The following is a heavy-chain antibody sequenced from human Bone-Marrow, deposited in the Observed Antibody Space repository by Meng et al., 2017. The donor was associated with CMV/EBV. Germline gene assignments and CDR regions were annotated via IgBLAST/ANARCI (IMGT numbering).Heavy chain of an antibody. CDR3: ARWVLGFNNWFDP. J-gene: IGHJ5*02. D-gene: IGHD1-1*01. CDR2: MNPNSGNT. Sequence: ASVKVSCKASGYTFTGYDINWVRQATGQGLEWMGWMNPNSGNTGYAQKFQGRVTMTRNTSISTAYMELTSLRSEDTAVYYCARWVLGFNNWFDPWGQGPRVTGSS. CDR1: GYTFTGYD. V-gene: IGHV1-8*01.